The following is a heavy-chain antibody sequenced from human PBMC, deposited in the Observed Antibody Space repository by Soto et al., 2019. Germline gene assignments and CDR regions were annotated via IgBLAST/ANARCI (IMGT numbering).Heavy chain of an antibody. J-gene: IGHJ6*01. V-gene: IGHV3-23*01. CDR3: AKSTAYTAAASGGSFYYYGMDV. CDR2: ISGSGGST. Sequence: VSLRLSCAASGFTFSSYAMSWVRQAPVKGLEWVSSISGSGGSTYYADSVKGRFTISRDNSKNTLYLQMNSLRAEDTAVYYCAKSTAYTAAASGGSFYYYGMDVWGQGPTVTVSS. D-gene: IGHD6-13*01. CDR1: GFTFSSYA.